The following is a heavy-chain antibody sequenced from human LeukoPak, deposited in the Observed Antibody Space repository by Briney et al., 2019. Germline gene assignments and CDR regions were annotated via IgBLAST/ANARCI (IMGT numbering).Heavy chain of an antibody. V-gene: IGHV3-48*01. D-gene: IGHD4-11*01. J-gene: IGHJ4*02. CDR1: GFTFSSYS. CDR3: VRDRFYSFDY. CDR2: ITSTATTT. Sequence: PGGSLRLSCADSGFTFSSYSMNWVRQAPGKGLEWVSYITSTATTTCYADSVKGRFTISRDNAKNSLHLQMNSLRAEDTAVYYCVRDRFYSFDYWGQGTLVTVSS.